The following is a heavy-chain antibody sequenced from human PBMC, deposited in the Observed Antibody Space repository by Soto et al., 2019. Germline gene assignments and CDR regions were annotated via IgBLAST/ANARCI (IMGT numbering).Heavy chain of an antibody. J-gene: IGHJ6*02. CDR1: GFTFSSYA. D-gene: IGHD3-3*01. CDR3: ARPLAIFGVVTFYGMDV. CDR2: ISYDGSNK. Sequence: PGGSLRLSCAASGFTFSSYAMHWVRQAPGKGLEWVAVISYDGSNKYYADSVKGRFTISRDNSKNTLYLQMNSLRAEDTAVYYCARPLAIFGVVTFYGMDVWGQGTTVTVSS. V-gene: IGHV3-30-3*01.